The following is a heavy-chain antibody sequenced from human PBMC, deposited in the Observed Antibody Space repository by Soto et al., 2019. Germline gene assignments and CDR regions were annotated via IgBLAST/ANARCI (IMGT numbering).Heavy chain of an antibody. D-gene: IGHD3-22*01. Sequence: ASVKVSCKASGYTFISYALHWVRQAPGQGLERMGWINADNGNTKYSQKFQGRVTITGDTSASTAYMELSSLRSEDTAVYYCAREPVPYYYGSSGYPQDWFDPWGQGTLVTVSS. CDR3: AREPVPYYYGSSGYPQDWFDP. CDR1: GYTFISYA. CDR2: INADNGNT. V-gene: IGHV1-3*01. J-gene: IGHJ5*02.